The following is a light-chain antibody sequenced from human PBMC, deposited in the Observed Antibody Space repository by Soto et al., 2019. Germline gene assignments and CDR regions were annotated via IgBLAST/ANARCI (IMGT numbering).Light chain of an antibody. CDR1: SGHSNYA. Sequence: QTVVTQSPSASASLGASVKLTCTLSSGHSNYAIAWHQQQPEKGPRYLMKLNSDGSHSKGDGIPDRFSGSSSGAERYLTISSLQSEDEADYYCQTWVTGTYVVFGGGTKLTVL. CDR2: LNSDGSH. J-gene: IGLJ2*01. CDR3: QTWVTGTYVV. V-gene: IGLV4-69*01.